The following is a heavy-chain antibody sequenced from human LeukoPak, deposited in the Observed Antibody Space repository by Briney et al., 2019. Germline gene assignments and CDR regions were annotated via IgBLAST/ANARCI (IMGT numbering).Heavy chain of an antibody. CDR1: GFTFSSYS. Sequence: PGRSLRLSCAASGFTFSSYSMNWVRQVPGKGLEWVSSISSSSSYLYYADSVKGRFTISRDNAKNSLYLQMNSLRAEDTAVYYCASARLVGSGTTVTGTRRGYYYGMDVWGQGTTVTVSS. D-gene: IGHD3-3*01. CDR3: ASARLVGSGTTVTGTRRGYYYGMDV. V-gene: IGHV3-21*01. J-gene: IGHJ6*02. CDR2: ISSSSSYL.